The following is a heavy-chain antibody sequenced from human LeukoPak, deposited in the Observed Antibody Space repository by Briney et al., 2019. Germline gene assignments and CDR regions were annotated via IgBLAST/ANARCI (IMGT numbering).Heavy chain of an antibody. Sequence: GASVKVSCKASGYTFTSYGISWVRQAPGQGLEWMGWISAYNGNTNYAQKLQGRVTMTTDTSTSTAYMELRSLRSDDTAVYYCARDTINSSGDYYYYYGMDVWGQGTTVTVSS. V-gene: IGHV1-18*01. J-gene: IGHJ6*02. D-gene: IGHD3-22*01. CDR1: GYTFTSYG. CDR2: ISAYNGNT. CDR3: ARDTINSSGDYYYYYGMDV.